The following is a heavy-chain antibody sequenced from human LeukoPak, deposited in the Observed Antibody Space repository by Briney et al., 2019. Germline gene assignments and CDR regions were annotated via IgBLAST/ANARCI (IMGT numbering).Heavy chain of an antibody. Sequence: SETLSLACTVSGGSISSSSYYWGWIRQPPGKGLDWIGTIYYSGSTYYNPSLKSRVTISVDTSKNQFSLKLSSVTAADTAVYYCARASSRYSSTSHYFYYMDVWGEGTTVTVSS. CDR1: GGSISSSSYY. D-gene: IGHD6-13*01. V-gene: IGHV4-39*01. J-gene: IGHJ6*03. CDR2: IYYSGST. CDR3: ARASSRYSSTSHYFYYMDV.